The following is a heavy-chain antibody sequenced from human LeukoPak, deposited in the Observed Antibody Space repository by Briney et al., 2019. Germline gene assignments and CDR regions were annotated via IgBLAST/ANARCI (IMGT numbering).Heavy chain of an antibody. CDR2: ITCNGGIK. J-gene: IGHJ4*02. Sequence: GGSLRLSCAASGFTFDDYAMHWVRQAPGKGLEWVSGITCNGGIKCYADSVKVRFTISRDNAQNSLYLQINSLRPEDTAFYSCAEDLMGAYFTIPDNWDQGALVTVSS. CDR1: GFTFDDYA. V-gene: IGHV3-9*01. CDR3: AEDLMGAYFTIPDN. D-gene: IGHD2-8*01.